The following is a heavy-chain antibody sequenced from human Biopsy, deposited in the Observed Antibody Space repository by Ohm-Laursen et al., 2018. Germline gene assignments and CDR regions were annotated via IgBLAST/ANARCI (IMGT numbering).Heavy chain of an antibody. J-gene: IGHJ5*01. CDR1: GFTFKNYA. Sequence: GSLRLSCAASGFTFKNYAMNWVRQAPGKGLEWVSSISASSSYIYYADSVKGRFTVSRDNTKNTLYLQMNSLRAADTAIYFCATELLPPGVGGPWLDSWGQGTPVTVSS. V-gene: IGHV3-21*06. CDR3: ATELLPPGVGGPWLDS. D-gene: IGHD3-10*01. CDR2: ISASSSYI.